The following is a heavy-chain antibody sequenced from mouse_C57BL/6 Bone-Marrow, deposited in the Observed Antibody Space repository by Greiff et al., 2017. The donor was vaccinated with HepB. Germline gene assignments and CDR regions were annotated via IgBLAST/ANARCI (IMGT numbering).Heavy chain of an antibody. Sequence: QVQLQQPGAELVKPGASVKVSCKASGYTFTSYWMHWVKQRPGQGLEWTGRIHPSDSDTNYNQKFKGKATLTVDKSSSTAYMQLSSLTSEDSAVYYCASYSLYYYAMDYWGQGTSVTVSS. CDR3: ASYSLYYYAMDY. D-gene: IGHD6-2*01. CDR2: IHPSDSDT. CDR1: GYTFTSYW. V-gene: IGHV1-74*01. J-gene: IGHJ4*01.